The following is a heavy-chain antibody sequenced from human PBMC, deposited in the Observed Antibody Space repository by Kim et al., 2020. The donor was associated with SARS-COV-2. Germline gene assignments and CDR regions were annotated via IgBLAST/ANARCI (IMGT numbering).Heavy chain of an antibody. CDR3: ARSPQLVLYYFDY. Sequence: SETLSLTCTVSGGSISSYYWSWIRQPPGKGLEWIGYIYYSGSTNYNPSLKSRVTISVDTSKNQFSLELSSVTAADTAVYYCARSPQLVLYYFDYWGQGTLVTVSS. V-gene: IGHV4-59*01. D-gene: IGHD6-13*01. J-gene: IGHJ4*02. CDR1: GGSISSYY. CDR2: IYYSGST.